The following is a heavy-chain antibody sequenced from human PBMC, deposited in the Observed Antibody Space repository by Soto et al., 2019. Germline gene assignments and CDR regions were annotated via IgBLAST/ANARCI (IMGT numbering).Heavy chain of an antibody. CDR3: AHFPSDRGYSYGMDV. D-gene: IGHD3-10*01. CDR1: GLSLSTSGVS. J-gene: IGHJ6*02. Sequence: SGPTLVNPTQTLTLTCTFSGLSLSTSGVSVGWIRQPPGKALEWLGLIYWDDDKRYSPSLESRLTITKDTSKNQVVLTMINVDPVDTGTYYCAHFPSDRGYSYGMDVWGQGTTVTVSS. CDR2: IYWDDDK. V-gene: IGHV2-5*02.